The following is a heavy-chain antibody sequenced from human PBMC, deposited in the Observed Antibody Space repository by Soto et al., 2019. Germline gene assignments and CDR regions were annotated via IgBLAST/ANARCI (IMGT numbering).Heavy chain of an antibody. V-gene: IGHV1-18*01. Sequence: GASVKVSYKASGYTFTSYGISWVRQAPGQGLEWMGWISAYNGNTNYAQKLQGRVTMTTDTSTSTAYMELRSLRSDDTAVYYCARARYDILTGYSTSDYWGQGTLVTVSS. CDR2: ISAYNGNT. CDR1: GYTFTSYG. CDR3: ARARYDILTGYSTSDY. J-gene: IGHJ4*02. D-gene: IGHD3-9*01.